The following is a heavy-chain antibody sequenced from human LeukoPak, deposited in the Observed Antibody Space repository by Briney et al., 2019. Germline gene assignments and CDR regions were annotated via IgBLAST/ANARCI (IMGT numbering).Heavy chain of an antibody. V-gene: IGHV3-48*01. J-gene: IGHJ4*02. CDR2: ISRSSSPI. D-gene: IGHD2-2*01. Sequence: GGSLRLSCAASGFTFSSYSMNWVRQAPGKGLEWISYISRSSSPIYYADSVKGRFTISRDNAKNTLYLQMNSLRAEDTAVYYCAHGSMYQLDYWGQGTLVTVSS. CDR3: AHGSMYQLDY. CDR1: GFTFSSYS.